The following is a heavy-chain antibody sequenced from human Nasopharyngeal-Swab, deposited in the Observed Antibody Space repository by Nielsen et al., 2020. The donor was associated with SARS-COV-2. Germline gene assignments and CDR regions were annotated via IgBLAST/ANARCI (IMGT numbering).Heavy chain of an antibody. CDR3: AREKTHYDSSGYYYLWFDP. D-gene: IGHD3-22*01. J-gene: IGHJ5*02. V-gene: IGHV4-59*01. CDR2: IYYSGST. Sequence: PVTGLVWVGYIYYSGSTNYNPSLKSRVTISVDTSKNQFSLKLSSVTAADTAVYYCAREKTHYDSSGYYYLWFDPWGQGTLVTVSS.